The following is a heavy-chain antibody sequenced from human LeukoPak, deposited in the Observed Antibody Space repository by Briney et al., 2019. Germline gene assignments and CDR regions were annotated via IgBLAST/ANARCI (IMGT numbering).Heavy chain of an antibody. Sequence: SETLSLTCTVSGGSISSYYWSWIRQPPGKGLEWIGYIYYSGSTNYNPSLKSRVTISVDTSKNQFSLKLNSVTAADMAIYYCARRVGQRTTVDYWGQGTQVTVSS. CDR2: IYYSGST. CDR3: ARRVGQRTTVDY. D-gene: IGHD4-11*01. V-gene: IGHV4-59*12. J-gene: IGHJ4*02. CDR1: GGSISSYY.